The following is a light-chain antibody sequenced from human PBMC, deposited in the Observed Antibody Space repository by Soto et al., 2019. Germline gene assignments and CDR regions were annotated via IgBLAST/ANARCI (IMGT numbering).Light chain of an antibody. CDR1: SSNIGSRA. Sequence: QSVLTQPPSASGTPGQRVIISCSGSSSNIGSRAVSWYQQLPGMAPKLLIFGNTKRPSGVPDRFSGSKSGSSASLAITGLQAEDEADYYCQSTSLSDFHVFGTGTKVTVL. CDR2: GNT. V-gene: IGLV1-44*01. CDR3: QSTSLSDFHV. J-gene: IGLJ1*01.